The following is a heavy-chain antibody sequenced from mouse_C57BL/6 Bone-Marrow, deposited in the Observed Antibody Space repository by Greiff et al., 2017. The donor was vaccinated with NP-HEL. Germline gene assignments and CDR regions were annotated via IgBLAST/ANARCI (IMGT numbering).Heavy chain of an antibody. V-gene: IGHV14-4*01. CDR2: IDPENGDT. J-gene: IGHJ3*01. CDR3: TTILRGFAY. D-gene: IGHD1-1*01. CDR1: GFNIKDDY. Sequence: VQLQQSGAELVRPGASVKLSCTASGFNIKDDYMHWVKQRPEQGLEWIGWIDPENGDTEYASKFQGKATITADTSSNTAYLQLSSLTSEDTAVYYCTTILRGFAYWGQGTLVTASA.